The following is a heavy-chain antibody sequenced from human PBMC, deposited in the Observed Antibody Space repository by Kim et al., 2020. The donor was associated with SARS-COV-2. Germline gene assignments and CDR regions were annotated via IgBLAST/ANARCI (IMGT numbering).Heavy chain of an antibody. Sequence: GGSLRLSCAASGFTFSSYAMSWVRQAPGKGLEWVSAISGSGGSTYYADSVKGRFTISRDNSKNTLYLQMNSLRAEDTAVYYCAKDLGNYGDHLDFDYWGQGTLVTVSS. J-gene: IGHJ4*02. CDR1: GFTFSSYA. CDR3: AKDLGNYGDHLDFDY. D-gene: IGHD4-17*01. V-gene: IGHV3-23*01. CDR2: ISGSGGST.